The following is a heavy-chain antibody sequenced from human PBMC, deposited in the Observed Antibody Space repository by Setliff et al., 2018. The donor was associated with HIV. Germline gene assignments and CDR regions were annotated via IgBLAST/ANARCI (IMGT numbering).Heavy chain of an antibody. CDR1: GFTVSTYY. CDR2: ISSSSSHI. CDR3: ARRVECGGDCYRYYYYYMDV. J-gene: IGHJ6*03. D-gene: IGHD2-21*01. Sequence: PGGSLRLSCAASGFTVSTYYMNWVRQAPGKGLEWVSSISSSSSHIYYADSVKGRFTISRDNAKNSLYLQMNSLRVEDTAGYYCARRVECGGDCYRYYYYYMDVWGDGTTVTVSS. V-gene: IGHV3-21*01.